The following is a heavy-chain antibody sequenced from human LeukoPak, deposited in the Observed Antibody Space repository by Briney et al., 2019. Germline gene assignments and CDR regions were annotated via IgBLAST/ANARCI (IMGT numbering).Heavy chain of an antibody. D-gene: IGHD3-10*01. CDR3: AKDYYYGSGSSYDAFDI. J-gene: IGHJ3*02. Sequence: GGSLRLSCAASGFTFSSYGMHWVRQAPGKGLEWVAVIWYDGSNKYYADSVKGRFTISRDNSKNTLYLQMNSLRAEDTAVYYCAKDYYYGSGSSYDAFDIWGQGTMVTVSS. V-gene: IGHV3-33*06. CDR1: GFTFSSYG. CDR2: IWYDGSNK.